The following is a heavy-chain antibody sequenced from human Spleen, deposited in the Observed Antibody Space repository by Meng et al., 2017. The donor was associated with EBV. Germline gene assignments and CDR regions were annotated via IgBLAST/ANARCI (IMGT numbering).Heavy chain of an antibody. J-gene: IGHJ4*02. Sequence: QVQLVQLGAEVKKPGASVKVSCKASGYTFTSYYIHWVRQAPGHGLEWMGIINPSGGGTIYAQKFRGRVTMTRDTSTNTVYMELSSLRSDDTAIYYCARRLAATKPLDYWGQGTLVTVSS. D-gene: IGHD6-13*01. CDR1: GYTFTSYY. V-gene: IGHV1-46*01. CDR2: INPSGGGT. CDR3: ARRLAATKPLDY.